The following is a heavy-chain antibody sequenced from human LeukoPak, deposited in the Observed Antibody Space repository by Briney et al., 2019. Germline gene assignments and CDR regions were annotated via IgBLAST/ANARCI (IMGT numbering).Heavy chain of an antibody. V-gene: IGHV3-49*04. D-gene: IGHD2-15*01. CDR2: IRAKAYGGTT. J-gene: IGHJ4*02. CDR3: TRGSGRFEY. Sequence: PGRSLRLSCAGSGFTFGDFPMTWVRQAPRKGLEWVGYIRAKAYGGTTEYAASVKGRFTISRDDSKRIAFLQMNSLQPLDKARYYCTRGSGRFEYWGQGVLVTVSS. CDR1: GFTFGDFP.